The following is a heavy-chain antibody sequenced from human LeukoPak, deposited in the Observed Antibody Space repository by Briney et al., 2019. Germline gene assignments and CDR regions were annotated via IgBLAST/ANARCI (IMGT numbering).Heavy chain of an antibody. CDR3: ARDRGYYDSTPKRKFDY. CDR1: GGSISSYY. Sequence: SETLSLTCTVSGGSISSYYWSWIRQPAGKGLEWIGRIYSSGSTNYNPSLKRRVTMSVDTSKNQFSLKLSSVTAADTAVYYCARDRGYYDSTPKRKFDYWGQGTLVTVSS. D-gene: IGHD3-22*01. V-gene: IGHV4-4*07. J-gene: IGHJ4*02. CDR2: IYSSGST.